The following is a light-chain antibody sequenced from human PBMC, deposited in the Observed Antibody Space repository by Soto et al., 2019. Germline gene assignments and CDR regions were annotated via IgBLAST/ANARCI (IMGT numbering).Light chain of an antibody. J-gene: IGLJ1*01. CDR3: SSYAGSNTVYV. CDR2: EVS. Sequence: QSALTQPPSASGSPGQSVTTSCTGTSSDVGDYNYVSWYQQHPGKAPKLMIYEVSKRPSGVPDRFSGSKSGNTASLTVSGLQAEDEADYYCSSYAGSNTVYVFGTGTKLTVL. V-gene: IGLV2-8*01. CDR1: SSDVGDYNY.